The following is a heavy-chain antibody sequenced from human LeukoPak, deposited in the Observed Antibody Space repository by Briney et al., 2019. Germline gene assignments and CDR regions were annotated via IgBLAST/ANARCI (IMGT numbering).Heavy chain of an antibody. D-gene: IGHD2-2*01. CDR2: ISSSGSTI. J-gene: IGHJ4*02. CDR3: ARSIPAGNRR. CDR1: GFTFSDYY. Sequence: GGPLRLSCAASGFTFSDYYMNWIRQAPGKGLEWVSYISSSGSTIDYADSVKGRFTISRDNAKNSLYLQMNGLRAEETAVYYCARSIPAGNRRWGQGTLVTVSS. V-gene: IGHV3-11*01.